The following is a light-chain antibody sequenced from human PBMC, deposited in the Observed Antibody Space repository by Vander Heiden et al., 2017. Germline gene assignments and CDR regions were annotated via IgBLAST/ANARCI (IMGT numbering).Light chain of an antibody. Sequence: DIQMTQSPSSLSASVGDRVTITCRASQSISSYLNWYQQKPGKAPKLLIYAASSLQSGVPSRFSGSGSGTDFTLTISSLQPEDFATYDCQQSYTFGPGTKVDIK. CDR3: QQSYT. CDR1: QSISSY. J-gene: IGKJ3*01. CDR2: AAS. V-gene: IGKV1-39*01.